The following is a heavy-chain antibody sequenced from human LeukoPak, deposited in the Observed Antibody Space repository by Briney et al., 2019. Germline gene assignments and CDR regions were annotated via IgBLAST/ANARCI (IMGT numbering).Heavy chain of an antibody. CDR2: INPNSGGT. CDR3: AREPQSYYDFWSGYSPYNWFDP. Sequence: GASVKVSCKASGYTFTGYYMHWVRQAPGQGLEWMGWINPNSGGTNYAQTFQGRVTMTRDTSISTAYMELSRLRSDDTAVYYCAREPQSYYDFWSGYSPYNWFDPWGQGTLVTVSS. CDR1: GYTFTGYY. J-gene: IGHJ5*02. V-gene: IGHV1-2*02. D-gene: IGHD3-3*01.